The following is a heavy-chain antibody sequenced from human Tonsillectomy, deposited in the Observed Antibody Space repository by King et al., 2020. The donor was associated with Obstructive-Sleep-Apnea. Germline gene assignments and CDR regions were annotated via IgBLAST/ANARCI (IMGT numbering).Heavy chain of an antibody. CDR3: ARGDLYYYDSSGLFDY. J-gene: IGHJ4*02. Sequence: VQLVESGAEVKKPGESLKISCTTSGYSFTNYWIGWVRQMPGKGLEWMGIIYPGDSDTRYSPSFQGQVTISADRSISAAYLQWSSLKASDTAMYYCARGDLYYYDSSGLFDYWGQGTLVTVSS. CDR1: GYSFTNYW. D-gene: IGHD3-22*01. V-gene: IGHV5-51*01. CDR2: IYPGDSDT.